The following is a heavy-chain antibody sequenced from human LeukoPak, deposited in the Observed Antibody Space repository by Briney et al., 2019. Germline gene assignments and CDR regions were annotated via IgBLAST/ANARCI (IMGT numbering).Heavy chain of an antibody. CDR2: ISGSGDNT. CDR3: AKGSYYDSSGSFYFDY. Sequence: PGGSLRLSCAAPGLTFSSYAMSWVRQAPGKGLEWVSGISGSGDNTYYADSVKGRFTISRDNSKNTLYVQVNSLGTEDTAAYYYAKGSYYDSSGSFYFDYWGQGTLVTVSS. CDR1: GLTFSSYA. V-gene: IGHV3-23*01. D-gene: IGHD3-22*01. J-gene: IGHJ4*02.